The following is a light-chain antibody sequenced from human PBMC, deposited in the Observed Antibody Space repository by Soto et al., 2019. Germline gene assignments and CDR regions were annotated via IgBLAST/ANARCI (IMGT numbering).Light chain of an antibody. J-gene: IGKJ5*01. Sequence: EIVLTQSPATLSVSPGERVTLSCRASQTVGSNLAWYQQKPGQAPRLLISGSSTRATGFPARFSGSGSGTEFTLIISSLQSEDFVVYYCQQYNDWPITFGQGTRLDLK. CDR3: QQYNDWPIT. CDR2: GSS. V-gene: IGKV3-15*01. CDR1: QTVGSN.